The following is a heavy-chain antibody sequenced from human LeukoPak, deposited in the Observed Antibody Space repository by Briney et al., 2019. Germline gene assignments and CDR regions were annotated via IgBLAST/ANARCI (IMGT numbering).Heavy chain of an antibody. CDR3: ARDAGNLWFGELLDY. D-gene: IGHD3-10*01. CDR1: GYTFTSYA. J-gene: IGHJ4*02. Sequence: ASVKVSFKASGYTFTSYAMHWVRQAPGQRLEWMGWINAGNGNTKYSQKFQGRVTITRDTSASTAYMELSSLRSEDTAVYYCARDAGNLWFGELLDYWGQGTLVTVSS. CDR2: INAGNGNT. V-gene: IGHV1-3*01.